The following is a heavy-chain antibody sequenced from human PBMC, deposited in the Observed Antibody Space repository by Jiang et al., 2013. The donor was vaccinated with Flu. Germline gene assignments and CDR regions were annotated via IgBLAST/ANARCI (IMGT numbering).Heavy chain of an antibody. D-gene: IGHD3-22*01. CDR2: IYPDDSNS. J-gene: IGHJ4*02. V-gene: IGHV5-51*01. CDR1: GYSFSNHW. CDR3: ARHGNYYDGSGPEYYFDY. Sequence: FGYSFSNHWIAWVRQMPGKGLEWMGVIYPDDSNSRYSPSFAGQVTMSADKSTSTAYLQWSRLKASDTAMYYCARHGNYYDGSGPEYYFDYWGQGTLVIASS.